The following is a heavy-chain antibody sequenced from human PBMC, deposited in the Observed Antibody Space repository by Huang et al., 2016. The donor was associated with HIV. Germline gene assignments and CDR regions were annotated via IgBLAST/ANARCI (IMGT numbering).Heavy chain of an antibody. J-gene: IGHJ3*02. CDR3: ARVGDSSGYLDAFDI. CDR1: GYTFTNYA. Sequence: QVQLVQSGSELKKPGASVKVSCKASGYTFTNYALNWVRQAPGQGLEWLGWINTNPGNPTYAHGVTCRFVFSLDTSVRTASLQIRSLRAEDTAVYYCARVGDSSGYLDAFDIWGQGTLVTVSS. CDR2: INTNPGNP. D-gene: IGHD6-19*01. V-gene: IGHV7-4-1*01.